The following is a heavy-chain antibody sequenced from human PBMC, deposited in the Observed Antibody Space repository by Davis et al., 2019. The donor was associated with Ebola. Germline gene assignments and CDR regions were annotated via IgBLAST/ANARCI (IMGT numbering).Heavy chain of an antibody. V-gene: IGHV3-30*03. Sequence: GESLKISCAASGFTFSKHDMHWVRQAPGKGLEWAAVISSDGGNKEYAASVKGRFTISRDNSKNTVYLQMDSLRAEDTAVFYCARDPVPNEPYYGMDVWGKGTTVTVSS. J-gene: IGHJ6*04. CDR2: ISSDGGNK. CDR1: GFTFSKHD. CDR3: ARDPVPNEPYYGMDV. D-gene: IGHD2-2*01.